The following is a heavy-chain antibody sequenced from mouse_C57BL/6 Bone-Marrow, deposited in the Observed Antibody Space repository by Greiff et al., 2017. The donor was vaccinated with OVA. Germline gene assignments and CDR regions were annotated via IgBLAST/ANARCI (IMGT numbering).Heavy chain of an antibody. J-gene: IGHJ1*03. V-gene: IGHV3-6*01. CDR2: ISYDGSN. D-gene: IGHD1-1*01. CDR1: GYSITSGYY. CDR3: ARDQITTVVYWYFDV. Sequence: VQLKESGPGLVKPSQSLSLTCSVTGYSITSGYYWNWIRQFPGNKLEWMGYISYDGSNNYNPSLKNRISITRDTSKNQFFLKLNSVTTEDTATYYCARDQITTVVYWYFDVWGTGTTVTVSS.